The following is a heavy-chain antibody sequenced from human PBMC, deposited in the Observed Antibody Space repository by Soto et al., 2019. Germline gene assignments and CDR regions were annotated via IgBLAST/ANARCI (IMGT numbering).Heavy chain of an antibody. CDR2: MYHIGST. V-gene: IGHV4-4*02. Sequence: QVLLEESGPGLVRLSGTLSLTCSVSGASINSANWWVWVRQPLGKGLGWIGEMYHIGSTTYKPSLKSRATISVDQSKHQFSTIVTSLTAADTAVYYCAKRYDIWSSRWYGLGGWGQATTVTVSS. D-gene: IGHD3-3*01. CDR3: AKRYDIWSSRWYGLGG. J-gene: IGHJ6*02. CDR1: GASINSANW.